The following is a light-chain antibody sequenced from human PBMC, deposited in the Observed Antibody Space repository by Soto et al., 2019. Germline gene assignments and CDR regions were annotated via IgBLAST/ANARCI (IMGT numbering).Light chain of an antibody. J-gene: IGLJ2*01. CDR2: EVS. V-gene: IGLV2-14*01. CDR1: SSDVGGYNY. CDR3: SSYTSSSTLV. Sequence: QSALAQPASVSGSPGQSITISCTGTSSDVGGYNYVSWYQQHPGKAPKLMIYEVSNRPSGVTNRFSGSNSGNTASLTISGLQAEDEAYYCCSSYTSSSTLVFGGGTKVTVL.